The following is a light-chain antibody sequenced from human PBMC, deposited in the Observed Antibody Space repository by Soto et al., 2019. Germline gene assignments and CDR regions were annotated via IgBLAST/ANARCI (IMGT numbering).Light chain of an antibody. CDR2: VAS. CDR1: RTIYTY. V-gene: IGKV1-39*01. CDR3: LQTYNTPHT. Sequence: DIQMTQSPSSLSASVGDRVTITCRASRTIYTYLNWYQQRPGKPPQLLIYVASTLQSGVPSRFNGGGFGTDFTLTLSSLQPEDFATYYCLQTYNTPHTFGRGTKLEVK. J-gene: IGKJ2*01.